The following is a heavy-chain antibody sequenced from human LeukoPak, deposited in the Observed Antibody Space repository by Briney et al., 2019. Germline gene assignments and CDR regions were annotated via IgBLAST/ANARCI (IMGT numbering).Heavy chain of an antibody. CDR2: INTDGTST. D-gene: IGHD3-22*01. CDR1: GFTFSSYW. Sequence: GGSLRLSCAASGFTFSSYWMHWVRQTPGKGLVWVSRINTDGTSTRYADSVKGRFTISRDNTKNTLFLQMNSLGAEDTAVYYCARDSVDGDSSGYYSYYYYGMDVWGQGTTVTVSS. V-gene: IGHV3-74*01. CDR3: ARDSVDGDSSGYYSYYYYGMDV. J-gene: IGHJ6*02.